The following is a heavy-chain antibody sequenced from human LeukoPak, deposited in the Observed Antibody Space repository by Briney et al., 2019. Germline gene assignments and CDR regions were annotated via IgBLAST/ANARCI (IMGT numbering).Heavy chain of an antibody. J-gene: IGHJ4*02. CDR3: ARPGIAVAGEFFDY. Sequence: GGSLRLSCAASGFTFSSYGMHWVRQAPGKGLEWVAVISYDGSNKYYADSVKGRFTISRDNAKNSLYLQMNSLRAEDTAVYYCARPGIAVAGEFFDYWGQGTLVTVSS. V-gene: IGHV3-30*03. CDR2: ISYDGSNK. CDR1: GFTFSSYG. D-gene: IGHD6-19*01.